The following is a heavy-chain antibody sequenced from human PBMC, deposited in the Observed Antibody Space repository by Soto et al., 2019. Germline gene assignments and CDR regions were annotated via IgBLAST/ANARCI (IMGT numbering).Heavy chain of an antibody. J-gene: IGHJ4*02. CDR3: ARGAMAKFDY. CDR1: GGTFGSHG. CDR2: FIAMLGTP. Sequence: SVKVSCKASGGTFGSHGVAWVRQAPGQGLEWMGGFIAMLGTPTYAKKVQGRATITADESLTSSYLELRSLRSEDTAVYFCARGAMAKFDYWGQGTVVTVSS. D-gene: IGHD5-18*01. V-gene: IGHV1-69*13.